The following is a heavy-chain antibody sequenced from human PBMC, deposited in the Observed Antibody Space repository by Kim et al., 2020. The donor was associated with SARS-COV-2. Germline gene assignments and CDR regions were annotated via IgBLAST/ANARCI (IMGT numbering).Heavy chain of an antibody. CDR3: ARVEYYDSSGYNDY. J-gene: IGHJ4*02. V-gene: IGHV3-74*01. Sequence: DSVEGRFTISRDTPKNTLYLQMNNLRAEDTAVYYCARVEYYDSSGYNDYWGQGTLVTVSS. D-gene: IGHD3-22*01.